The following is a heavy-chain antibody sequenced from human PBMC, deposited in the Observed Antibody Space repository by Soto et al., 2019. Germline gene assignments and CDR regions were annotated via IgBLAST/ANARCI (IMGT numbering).Heavy chain of an antibody. Sequence: PGGGLRPSCAAPRFTLCRFAMNWVPRAAGRGLGGFSVFRGGGGTTYYADSVKGRSTIPRNNPKNTLYLKMNSLRAEDTAVYYCAKRAHGFYFDYWAQETLFTVSS. J-gene: IGHJ4*02. CDR2: FRGGGGTT. V-gene: IGHV3-23*01. CDR1: RFTLCRFA. CDR3: AKRAHGFYFDY.